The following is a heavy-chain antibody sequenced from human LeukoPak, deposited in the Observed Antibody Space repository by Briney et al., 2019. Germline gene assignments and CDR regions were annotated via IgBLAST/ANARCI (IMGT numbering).Heavy chain of an antibody. D-gene: IGHD5-24*01. CDR3: ARIRDGYNDAYDI. V-gene: IGHV1-46*01. CDR2: INPGGDNT. J-gene: IGHJ3*02. CDR1: GYTFASYY. Sequence: ASVKGACKASGYTFASYYIHWVRQAPGQGLEWMGLINPGGDNTDYAQNFQGRVTMTRDTSTSTVYMGLSSLRSEDTAVYYCARIRDGYNDAYDIWGQETMVTVSS.